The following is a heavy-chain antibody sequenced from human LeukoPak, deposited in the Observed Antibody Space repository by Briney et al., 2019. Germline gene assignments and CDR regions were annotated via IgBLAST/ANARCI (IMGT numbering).Heavy chain of an antibody. J-gene: IGHJ6*03. V-gene: IGHV3-21*01. D-gene: IGHD6-6*01. CDR3: ASLYSSSAYYCMDV. CDR1: GFTFSSYS. Sequence: KSGGSLRLSCAASGFTFSSYSMNWVRQAPGKGLEWVSSISSSSSYIYYADSVKGRFTISRDNAKNSLYLQMNSLRAEDTAVYYCASLYSSSAYYCMDVWGKGTTVTVSS. CDR2: ISSSSSYI.